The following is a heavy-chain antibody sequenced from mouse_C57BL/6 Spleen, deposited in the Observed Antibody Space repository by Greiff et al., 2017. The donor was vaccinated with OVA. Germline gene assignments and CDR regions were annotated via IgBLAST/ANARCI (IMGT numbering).Heavy chain of an antibody. V-gene: IGHV1-80*01. CDR3: ARTTVVPFDY. CDR1: GYAFSSYW. J-gene: IGHJ2*01. D-gene: IGHD1-1*01. CDR2: IYPGDGDT. Sequence: QVQLKESGAELVKPGASVKISCKASGYAFSSYWMNWVKQRPGKGLEWIGQIYPGDGDTNYNGKFKGKATLTADKSSSTAYMQLSSLTSEDSAVYFCARTTVVPFDYWGQGTTLTVSS.